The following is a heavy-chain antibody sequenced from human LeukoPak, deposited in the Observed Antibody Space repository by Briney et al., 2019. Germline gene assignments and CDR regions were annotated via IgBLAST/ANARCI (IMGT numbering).Heavy chain of an antibody. V-gene: IGHV3-30-3*01. Sequence: GGSLRLSCAGSGFTFSSYAMHWVRRAPGKGLEWVAVISYDGSNKYYADSVKGRFTISRDNSKNTLYLQMNSLRAEDTAVYYCARVPYSSGWPYDYWGQGTLVTVSS. CDR2: ISYDGSNK. CDR1: GFTFSSYA. J-gene: IGHJ4*02. CDR3: ARVPYSSGWPYDY. D-gene: IGHD6-19*01.